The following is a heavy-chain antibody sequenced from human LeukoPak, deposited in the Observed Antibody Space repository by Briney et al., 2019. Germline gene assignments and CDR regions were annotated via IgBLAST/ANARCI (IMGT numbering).Heavy chain of an antibody. CDR2: INHSGST. CDR3: AGVKFGDYVWGSYRRSYFDY. Sequence: SETLSLTCAVYGGSFSGYYWSWIRQPPGKGLEWIGEINHSGSTNYNPSLKSRVTISVDTSKNQFSLKLSSVTAADTAVYYCAGVKFGDYVWGSYRRSYFDYWGQGTLVTVSS. V-gene: IGHV4-34*01. CDR1: GGSFSGYY. D-gene: IGHD3-16*02. J-gene: IGHJ4*02.